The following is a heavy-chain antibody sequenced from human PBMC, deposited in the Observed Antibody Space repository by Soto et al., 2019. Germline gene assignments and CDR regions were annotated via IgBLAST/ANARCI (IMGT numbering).Heavy chain of an antibody. CDR1: GFTFDDYA. Sequence: GGSLRLSCAASGFTFDDYAMHWVRQAPGKGLEWVSGISWNSGSIGYADSVKGRFTISRDNAKNSLYLQMNGLRAEDTALYYCAKDTGWFDPWGQGTLVTVSS. J-gene: IGHJ5*02. CDR2: ISWNSGSI. CDR3: AKDTGWFDP. V-gene: IGHV3-9*01.